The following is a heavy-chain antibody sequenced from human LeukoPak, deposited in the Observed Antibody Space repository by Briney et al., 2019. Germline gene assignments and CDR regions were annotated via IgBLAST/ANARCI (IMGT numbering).Heavy chain of an antibody. CDR1: GGTFSSYT. CDR2: IIPIFGIA. D-gene: IGHD4-17*01. J-gene: IGHJ4*02. V-gene: IGHV1-69*02. CDR3: ARSWVGRYGDYYYFDY. Sequence: GASVKASCKASGGTFSSYTISWVRQAPGQGLEWMGRIIPIFGIANYAQKFQGRVTITADKSTSTAYMELSSLRSEDTAVYYCARSWVGRYGDYYYFDYWGQGTLVTVSS.